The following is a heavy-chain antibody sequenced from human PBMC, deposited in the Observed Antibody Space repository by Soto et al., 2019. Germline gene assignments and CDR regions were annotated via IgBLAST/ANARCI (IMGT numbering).Heavy chain of an antibody. Sequence: QVQLVQSGAEVKKPGASVKISCKASGYTFTRYTMNWVRQAPGQRLEWMGWINPDNGNTKSSQKFQDRVIIIRDTSASTAYMDLSSLRSEDTAVYYCARGIATGQLDPWGQGTLVTVSS. CDR2: INPDNGNT. V-gene: IGHV1-3*01. J-gene: IGHJ5*02. D-gene: IGHD2-15*01. CDR1: GYTFTRYT. CDR3: ARGIATGQLDP.